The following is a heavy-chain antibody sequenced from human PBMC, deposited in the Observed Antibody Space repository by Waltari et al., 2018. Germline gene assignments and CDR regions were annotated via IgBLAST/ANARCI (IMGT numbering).Heavy chain of an antibody. V-gene: IGHV1-69*12. D-gene: IGHD5-18*01. CDR3: ARGDTAMVTDNYFDY. Sequence: QVQLVQSGAEVKKPGSSVKVSCKASGGTFSSYAISWVRQAPGQGLEWMGGIIPSFGTANYAQKFQGRVTITADESTSTAYMELSSLRSEDTAMYYCARGDTAMVTDNYFDYWGQGTLVTVSS. J-gene: IGHJ4*02. CDR2: IIPSFGTA. CDR1: GGTFSSYA.